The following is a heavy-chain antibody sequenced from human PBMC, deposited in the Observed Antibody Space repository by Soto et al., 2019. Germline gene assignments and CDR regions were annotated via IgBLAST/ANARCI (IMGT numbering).Heavy chain of an antibody. J-gene: IGHJ5*01. CDR3: ASGQQPVPLVDS. D-gene: IGHD6-13*01. Sequence: SETLSLTCNVTEGYIGSGNYFWSWIRQPPGKGLEWIGHIYYSGTTFYNPSLKSRVTISVDASKDQFSLKLTSVTAADTAIYYCASGQQPVPLVDSWGHGTLVTV. CDR2: IYYSGTT. V-gene: IGHV4-30-4*01. CDR1: EGYIGSGNYF.